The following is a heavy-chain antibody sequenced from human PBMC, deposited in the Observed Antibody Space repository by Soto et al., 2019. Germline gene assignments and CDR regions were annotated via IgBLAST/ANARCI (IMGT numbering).Heavy chain of an antibody. CDR2: ISGSGGST. D-gene: IGHD2-2*01. CDR1: GCDVSIYA. J-gene: IGHJ6*02. Sequence: WALTLSCAASGCDVSIYAMSCVRQSPGKGLEWVSAISGSGGSTYYADSVKGRFTISRDNSKNTLYLQMNSLRAEDTAVYYCAKDRPSPLGYCSSTSCLYYYYGMDVWGQGTTVTVSS. CDR3: AKDRPSPLGYCSSTSCLYYYYGMDV. V-gene: IGHV3-23*01.